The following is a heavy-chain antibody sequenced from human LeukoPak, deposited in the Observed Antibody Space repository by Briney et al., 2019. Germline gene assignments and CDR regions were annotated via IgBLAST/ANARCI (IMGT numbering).Heavy chain of an antibody. CDR1: GYTLTELS. V-gene: IGHV1-24*01. D-gene: IGHD3-3*01. CDR2: FDPEDGET. Sequence: ASVKVSCKVSGYTLTELSMHWVRQAPGKGLEWMGGFDPEDGETIYAQKFQGRVTMTEDTSTDTAYMELSSLRSEDTAVYYCATGTIFGVVNLFSYMDVWGKGTTVTVSS. J-gene: IGHJ6*03. CDR3: ATGTIFGVVNLFSYMDV.